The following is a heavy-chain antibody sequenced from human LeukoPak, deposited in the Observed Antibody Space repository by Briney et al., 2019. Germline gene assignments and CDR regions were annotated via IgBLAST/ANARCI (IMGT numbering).Heavy chain of an antibody. CDR3: VKDRSSSWCFDY. CDR2: ISYVGTNI. Sequence: PGRSLRLSCAASGFTFSGYGMHWVRQAPGKGLEWVAVISYVGTNIYYAASVKGRFTISRDNSKDTLYLQMNNLRAEDTAVYYCVKDRSSSWCFDYWGQGTLVTVSS. J-gene: IGHJ4*02. D-gene: IGHD6-13*01. CDR1: GFTFSGYG. V-gene: IGHV3-30*18.